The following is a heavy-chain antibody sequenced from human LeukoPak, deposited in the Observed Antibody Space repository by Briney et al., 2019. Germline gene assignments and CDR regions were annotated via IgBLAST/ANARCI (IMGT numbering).Heavy chain of an antibody. CDR3: ARGIKGGWPWGLYYFDY. V-gene: IGHV1-18*01. Sequence: ASVKVSCKASGYTFTSYGISWVRQAPGQGLEWMGWISAYNGNTNYAQKLQGRVTMPTDTSTSTAYMELRSLRSDDTAVYYCARGIKGGWPWGLYYFDYWGQGTLVTVSS. J-gene: IGHJ4*02. CDR2: ISAYNGNT. CDR1: GYTFTSYG. D-gene: IGHD3-16*01.